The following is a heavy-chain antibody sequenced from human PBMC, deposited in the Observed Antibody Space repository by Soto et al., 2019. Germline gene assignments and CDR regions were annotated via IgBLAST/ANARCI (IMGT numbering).Heavy chain of an antibody. CDR1: GFTFSNFD. D-gene: IGHD7-27*01. Sequence: EVQLLESGGGLVRPGGSLRLSCAASGFTFSNFDMGWVRQVPGKGLEWVSTIGPTGISSHFADSVKGRFIISRDNSKNTLSLEMNSLRVDDTAVFYSVKAGDWWSFDHWGQGTLVNVSS. CDR2: IGPTGISS. V-gene: IGHV3-23*01. CDR3: VKAGDWWSFDH. J-gene: IGHJ4*02.